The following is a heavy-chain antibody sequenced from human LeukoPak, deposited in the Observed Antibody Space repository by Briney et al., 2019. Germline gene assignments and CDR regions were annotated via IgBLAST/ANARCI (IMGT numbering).Heavy chain of an antibody. J-gene: IGHJ4*02. CDR1: GYIFTSYV. V-gene: IGHV7-4-1*02. CDR3: ARGDYETHGYQTR. D-gene: IGHD3-22*01. Sequence: GASVKVSCTASGYIFTSYVLHWVRQAPGQGLEWMGWINTNTGNPTYAQGFTGRLVFSLDTSVSTAYLQISSLKADDTAIYYCARGDYETHGYQTRWGQGTLVTVSS. CDR2: INTNTGNP.